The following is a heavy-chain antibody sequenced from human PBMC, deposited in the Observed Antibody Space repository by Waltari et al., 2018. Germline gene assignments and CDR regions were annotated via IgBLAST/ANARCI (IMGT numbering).Heavy chain of an antibody. CDR3: ERVGSSGWYYFDY. J-gene: IGHJ4*02. Sequence: QVQLPESGPGLVKPSPTLALTCTVPGGSISSASYYWSWLRQPAGKGLEWIGYIYTSGSTNYNPSLKRRVTISVDTSKNQFSLKLSSVTAADTAVYYCERVGSSGWYYFDYWGQGTLVTVSS. V-gene: IGHV4-61*09. CDR1: GGSISSASYY. CDR2: IYTSGST. D-gene: IGHD6-19*01.